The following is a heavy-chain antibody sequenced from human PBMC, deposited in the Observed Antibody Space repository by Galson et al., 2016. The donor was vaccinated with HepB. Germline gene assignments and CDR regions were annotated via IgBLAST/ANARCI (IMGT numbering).Heavy chain of an antibody. Sequence: SLRLSCAASGFTFSTYGMHWVRQAPGKGLEWVAAVWYDGSNERYADSVEGRCTIFKDIFKSTLSLQLKSLRPEDTAVYYCARDSGSGVVVPVASPRLDYWGGEPWSPCPQ. D-gene: IGHD2-2*01. CDR1: GFTFSTYG. V-gene: IGHV3-33*01. CDR3: ARDSGSGVVVPVASPRLDY. CDR2: VWYDGSNE. J-gene: IGHJ4*02.